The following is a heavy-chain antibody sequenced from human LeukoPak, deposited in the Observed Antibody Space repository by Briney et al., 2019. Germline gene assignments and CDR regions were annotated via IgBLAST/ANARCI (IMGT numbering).Heavy chain of an antibody. J-gene: IGHJ3*02. CDR3: ARDQGIAAAGTAYSSGSYAFDI. CDR2: IYHSGST. Sequence: PSETLSLTCAVSGGSISSSNWWSWVRQPPGKGLEWIGEIYHSGSTNYNPSLKSRVTISVDKSKNQFSLKLSSVTAADTAAYYCARDQGIAAAGTAYSSGSYAFDIWGQGTMVTVSS. V-gene: IGHV4-4*02. D-gene: IGHD6-13*01. CDR1: GGSISSSNW.